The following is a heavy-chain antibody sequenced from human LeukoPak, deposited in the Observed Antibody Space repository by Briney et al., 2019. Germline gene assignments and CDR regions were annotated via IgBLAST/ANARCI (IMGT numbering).Heavy chain of an antibody. CDR2: INPNSGGT. Sequence: GASVKVSCKASGYTFTAYYIHWVRQAPGHGLEWMGWINPNSGGTNYAQKFQGRVTMTRDTSISTAYMELSRLRSDDTAGYYCARKQVSTSNFDYWGQGTLVIVSS. V-gene: IGHV1-2*02. CDR1: GYTFTAYY. J-gene: IGHJ4*02. CDR3: ARKQVSTSNFDY. D-gene: IGHD5/OR15-5a*01.